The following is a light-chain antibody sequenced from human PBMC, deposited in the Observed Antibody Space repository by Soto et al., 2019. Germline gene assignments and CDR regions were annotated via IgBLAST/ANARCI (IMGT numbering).Light chain of an antibody. V-gene: IGKV3-20*01. CDR1: QSINSRY. Sequence: EIVLTQSPGTLSLSPGERATLSCRASQSINSRYLSWYQQKPGQAPRLLIYGASSSATGIPDRFSGSGSWTEFTLTIIRLEPEDFAVYYCQQFGSSPGFTFGPGTKVDIK. CDR2: GAS. J-gene: IGKJ3*01. CDR3: QQFGSSPGFT.